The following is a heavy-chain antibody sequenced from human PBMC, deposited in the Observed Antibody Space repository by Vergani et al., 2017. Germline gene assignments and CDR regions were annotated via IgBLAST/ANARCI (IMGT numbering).Heavy chain of an antibody. Sequence: QVQLQESGPGLVKPSETLSLTCTVSGGSISSYYWSWIWQPPGKGLEWIGYIYYSGSTNYNPSLKSRVTISVDTSKNQFSLKLSSVTAADTAVYYCARGRGYIAARPANYMDVWGKGTTVTVSS. V-gene: IGHV4-59*12. CDR1: GGSISSYY. CDR3: ARGRGYIAARPANYMDV. J-gene: IGHJ6*03. CDR2: IYYSGST. D-gene: IGHD6-6*01.